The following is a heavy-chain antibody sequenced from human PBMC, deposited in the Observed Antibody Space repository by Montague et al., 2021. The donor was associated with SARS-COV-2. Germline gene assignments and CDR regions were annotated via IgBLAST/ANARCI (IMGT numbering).Heavy chain of an antibody. CDR2: SGST. V-gene: IGHV4-59*08. D-gene: IGHD3-16*01. J-gene: IGHJ6*04. CDR3: ARHLAVDDYGWGSLFHYYYYGMEV. Sequence: SGSTNYNPSLKSRVTISVDTSKNQFSLKLSSVTAADTAVYYCARHLAVDDYGWGSLFHYYYYGMEVWGKGTNVT.